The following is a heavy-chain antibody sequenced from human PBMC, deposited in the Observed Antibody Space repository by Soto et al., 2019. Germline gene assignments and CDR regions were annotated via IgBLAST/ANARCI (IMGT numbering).Heavy chain of an antibody. CDR3: ARLNWREKGFDI. CDR2: TYYSSKWYH. V-gene: IGHV6-1*01. Sequence: QVQLQQSGPRLVEPSQTLSLTCAFSGGSISTNSAVWNWIRQSPSRGLEWLGRTYYSSKWYHDYAVSVKGRITINVDKSKTQFSRQLNSVTPEDTAVYYCARLNWREKGFDIWGQGTMVTVSS. CDR1: GGSISTNSAV. J-gene: IGHJ3*02. D-gene: IGHD1-20*01.